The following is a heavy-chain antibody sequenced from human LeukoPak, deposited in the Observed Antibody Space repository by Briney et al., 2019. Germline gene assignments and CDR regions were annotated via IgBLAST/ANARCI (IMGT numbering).Heavy chain of an antibody. CDR1: GFTFSNYG. CDR3: ATGDVNSWEYF. J-gene: IGHJ4*02. Sequence: GGSLRLSCAASGFTFSNYGMNWVRQAPGKGLEWVSFISSSSSYIYYADSVRGRFTISRDNAKNSLYLQMNSLRAEDTALYYCATGDVNSWEYFWGQGTLVTVSS. CDR2: ISSSSSYI. D-gene: IGHD6-13*01. V-gene: IGHV3-21*01.